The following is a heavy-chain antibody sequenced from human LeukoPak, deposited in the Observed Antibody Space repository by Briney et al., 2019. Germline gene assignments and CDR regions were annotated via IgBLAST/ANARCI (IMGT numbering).Heavy chain of an antibody. CDR3: AGEFLADSRSFTGFRYYFDY. J-gene: IGHJ4*02. Sequence: GGSLRLSCAVSGFTFSSYWMSWVRQAPGKGLGWVANIKQDGSEKYYVDSVKGRLTISRDNPKNSLYLQLNSLRAEDTAVYYCAGEFLADSRSFTGFRYYFDYWGQGTLVTVSS. CDR2: IKQDGSEK. D-gene: IGHD6-6*01. CDR1: GFTFSSYW. V-gene: IGHV3-7*01.